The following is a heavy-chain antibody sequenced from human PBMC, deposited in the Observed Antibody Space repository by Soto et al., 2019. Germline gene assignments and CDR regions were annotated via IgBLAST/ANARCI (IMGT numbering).Heavy chain of an antibody. CDR2: ISYDGSNK. CDR3: TSIVVVHTGSFDY. D-gene: IGHD3-22*01. Sequence: PGGSLRLSCAASGFTFSSYAMHWVRQAPGKGLEWVAVISYDGSNKYYADSVKGRFTISRDNSKNTLYLQMNSLRAEDTAVYYCTSIVVVHTGSFDYWGQGTLVTVSS. J-gene: IGHJ4*02. CDR1: GFTFSSYA. V-gene: IGHV3-30-3*01.